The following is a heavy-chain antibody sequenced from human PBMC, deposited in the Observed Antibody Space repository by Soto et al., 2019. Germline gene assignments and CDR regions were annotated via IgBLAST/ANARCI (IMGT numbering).Heavy chain of an antibody. CDR3: ALGGGGAIRRSYFDY. CDR2: TWYDGSNK. J-gene: IGHJ4*02. Sequence: QVQLVESGGGVVQPGRSLRLSCAASGFTYGMHWVRQAPGKGLEWVAVTWYDGSNKYYADSVKGRFTISRDNSKNTLYLKMNTLRAEDTVVYSVALGGGGAIRRSYFDYWGQGTLVTVSS. CDR1: GFTYG. V-gene: IGHV3-33*01. D-gene: IGHD2-21*01.